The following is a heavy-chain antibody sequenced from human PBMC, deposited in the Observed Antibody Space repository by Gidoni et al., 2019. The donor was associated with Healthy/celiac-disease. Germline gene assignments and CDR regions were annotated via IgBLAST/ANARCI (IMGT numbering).Heavy chain of an antibody. CDR2: IYYSGST. Sequence: QVQLQESGPGLVKPSETLSLTCPVSGGSISSYYWSWIRQPPGKGREWIGYIYYSGSTNYNPSLKSRVTISVDTSKNQFSLKLSSVTAADTAVYYCARGGYCSGGSCRRGGMDVWGQGTTVTVSS. V-gene: IGHV4-59*01. CDR3: ARGGYCSGGSCRRGGMDV. D-gene: IGHD2-15*01. CDR1: GGSISSYY. J-gene: IGHJ6*02.